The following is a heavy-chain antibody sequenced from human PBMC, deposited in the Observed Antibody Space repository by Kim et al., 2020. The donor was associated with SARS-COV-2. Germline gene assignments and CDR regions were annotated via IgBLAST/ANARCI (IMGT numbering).Heavy chain of an antibody. Sequence: ASVKVSCKASGYTFTDYYIHWVRQAPGQGLEWMGWINPYSGDTNYAQKFQGRVTMTRDTSISTPYVELSSLRSDDTAVYYCARSAHFWSGHYLDFWGQGTLITASS. CDR2: INPYSGDT. V-gene: IGHV1-2*02. CDR1: GYTFTDYY. J-gene: IGHJ4*02. CDR3: ARSAHFWSGHYLDF. D-gene: IGHD3-3*01.